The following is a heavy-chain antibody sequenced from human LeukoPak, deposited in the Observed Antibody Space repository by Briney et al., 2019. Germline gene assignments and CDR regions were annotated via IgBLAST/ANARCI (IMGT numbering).Heavy chain of an antibody. V-gene: IGHV4-39*07. CDR3: ARDQLPTKNAFDI. J-gene: IGHJ3*02. CDR1: GGSISSSSYY. CDR2: INHSGGT. D-gene: IGHD2-2*01. Sequence: SETLSLTCTVSGGSISSSSYYWGWIRQPPGKGLEWIGEINHSGGTNYNPSLKSRVTISVDTSKNQFSLKLSSVTAADTAVYYCARDQLPTKNAFDIWGQGTMVTVSS.